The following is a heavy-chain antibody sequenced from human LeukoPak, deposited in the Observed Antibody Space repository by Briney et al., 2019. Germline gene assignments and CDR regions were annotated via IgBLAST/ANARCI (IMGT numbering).Heavy chain of an antibody. D-gene: IGHD6-13*01. CDR3: ASVPLPGIAAAAPNWYFDL. CDR2: IYYSGST. V-gene: IGHV4-59*01. J-gene: IGHJ2*01. CDR1: GGSISSYY. Sequence: PSETLSLTCTVSGGSISSYYWSWIRQPPGKGLEWIGYIYYSGSTKYKPSLKSRVTISVDMSKNQFSLKLSSVTAADTAVYYCASVPLPGIAAAAPNWYFDLWGRGTLVTVSS.